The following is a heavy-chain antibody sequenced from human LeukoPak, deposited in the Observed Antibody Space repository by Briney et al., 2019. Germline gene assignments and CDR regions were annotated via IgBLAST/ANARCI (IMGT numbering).Heavy chain of an antibody. D-gene: IGHD3-10*01. CDR1: GGSISSSSYY. V-gene: IGHV4-39*01. CDR2: IYYSGST. Sequence: SETLSLTRTVSGGSISSSSYYWGWIRQPPGKGLEWIGSIYYSGSTYYNPSLKTRVTISVDTSKNQFSLKLSSVTAADTAVYYCARAGYYYGSGSYSFDYWGQGTLVTVSS. J-gene: IGHJ4*02. CDR3: ARAGYYYGSGSYSFDY.